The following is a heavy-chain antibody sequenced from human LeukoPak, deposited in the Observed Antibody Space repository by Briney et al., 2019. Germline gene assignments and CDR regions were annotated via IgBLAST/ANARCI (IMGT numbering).Heavy chain of an antibody. D-gene: IGHD3-3*01. Sequence: SETLSLTCAVYGGSFSGYYWSWIRQPPGKGLQWIGEINHRGSTNYNPSLKSRVTISVDTSKNQFSLKLSSVTAADTAVYYCAIFSSHYDFWSGYRSNWFDPWGQGTLVTVSS. V-gene: IGHV4-34*01. CDR1: GGSFSGYY. CDR2: INHRGST. J-gene: IGHJ5*02. CDR3: AIFSSHYDFWSGYRSNWFDP.